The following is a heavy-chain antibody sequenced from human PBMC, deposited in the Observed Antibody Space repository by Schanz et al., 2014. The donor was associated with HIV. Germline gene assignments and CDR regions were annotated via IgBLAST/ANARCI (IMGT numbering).Heavy chain of an antibody. D-gene: IGHD3-3*01. CDR1: GFTFGNYD. Sequence: EVRLVESGGGLVQPGRSLRLSCAASGFTFGNYDMHWVRQPEGKGLEWVSVVSTDGVAQYAGSVKGRFTISRENAINAFPLQMNSLRVGDTVVYYCVRGYSKAPIFGVGIPFYGMDAWGQGTAVTVSS. CDR2: VSTDGVA. V-gene: IGHV3-13*01. CDR3: VRGYSKAPIFGVGIPFYGMDA. J-gene: IGHJ6*02.